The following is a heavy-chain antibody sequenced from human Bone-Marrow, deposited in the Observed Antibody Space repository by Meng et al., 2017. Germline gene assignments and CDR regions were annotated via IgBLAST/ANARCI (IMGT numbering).Heavy chain of an antibody. CDR3: ATGAAAADH. V-gene: IGHV3-15*01. CDR1: GFRFTDAW. Sequence: VRLCEVWGGLVKPGGSLRLSCVASGFRFTDAWMSWVRQAPGKGLEWVGRIKSNSDGGTTDYAAPVKGRFTISRDDSKNTLYLQMNSLITEDTAVYFCATGAAAADHWGQGTLVTVSS. D-gene: IGHD6-13*01. J-gene: IGHJ4*02. CDR2: IKSNSDGGTT.